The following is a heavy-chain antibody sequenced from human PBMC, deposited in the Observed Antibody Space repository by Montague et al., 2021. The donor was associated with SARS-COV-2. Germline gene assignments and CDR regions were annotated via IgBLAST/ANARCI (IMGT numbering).Heavy chain of an antibody. CDR1: GGSISDYY. Sequence: LSLTCTVSGGSISDYYMSWIRQAPGKGLEWVSYISSSGSTIYYADSVKGRFTISRDNAKNSLYLQMNSLRAEDTAIYYCARESGSGSYYDYFDYWGQGTLVTVSS. CDR3: ARESGSGSYYDYFDY. V-gene: IGHV3-11*01. CDR2: ISSSGSTI. J-gene: IGHJ4*02. D-gene: IGHD1-26*01.